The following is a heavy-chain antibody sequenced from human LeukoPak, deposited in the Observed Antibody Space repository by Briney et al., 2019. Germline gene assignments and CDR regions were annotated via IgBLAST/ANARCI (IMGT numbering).Heavy chain of an antibody. CDR3: ARGRLGIYYYYYGMDV. J-gene: IGHJ6*02. V-gene: IGHV4-34*01. CDR1: GGSFSGYY. Sequence: NPSETLSLTCAVYGGSFSGYYWSWIRQPPGKGLEWIGEINHSGSTNYNPSLKSRVTISVDTSKNQFSLKLSSVTAADTAVYYCARGRLGIYYYYYGMDVWGQGTTVTVPS. D-gene: IGHD6-13*01. CDR2: INHSGST.